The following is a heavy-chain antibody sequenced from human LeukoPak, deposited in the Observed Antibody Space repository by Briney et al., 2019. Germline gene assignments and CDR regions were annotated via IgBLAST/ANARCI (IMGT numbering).Heavy chain of an antibody. Sequence: GGSLRLSCAASGFTVSSNYMSWVRQAPGKWLEWVSVIYSGGSTYYADSVKGRFTISRDNSKNTLYLQMNSLRAEDTAVYYCARDRVDTVNDYYYGMDVWGQGTTVTVSS. V-gene: IGHV3-53*01. CDR3: ARDRVDTVNDYYYGMDV. CDR2: IYSGGST. D-gene: IGHD5-18*01. CDR1: GFTVSSNY. J-gene: IGHJ6*02.